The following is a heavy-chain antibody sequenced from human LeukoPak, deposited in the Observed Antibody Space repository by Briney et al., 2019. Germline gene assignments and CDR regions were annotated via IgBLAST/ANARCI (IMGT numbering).Heavy chain of an antibody. D-gene: IGHD6-19*01. V-gene: IGHV1-46*01. Sequence: ASVKVSCKASGYIFTSYYIHWVRQAPGQGLEWMGIINPSGGSTSYAQKFQARVTMTRDTSTSTVYMELSSLRSEDTAVYYCARDLNLGSGEDYYYMDVWGKGTTVTVSS. CDR2: INPSGGST. CDR1: GYIFTSYY. CDR3: ARDLNLGSGEDYYYMDV. J-gene: IGHJ6*03.